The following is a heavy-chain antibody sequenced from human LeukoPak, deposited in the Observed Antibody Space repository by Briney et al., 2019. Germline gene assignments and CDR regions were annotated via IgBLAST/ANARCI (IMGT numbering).Heavy chain of an antibody. CDR2: IKPDGGHQ. V-gene: IGHV3-7*03. J-gene: IGHJ4*02. CDR1: GLTFSDYW. D-gene: IGHD3-3*02. CDR3: AHLGSVDY. Sequence: GGSLRLSCAASGLTFSDYWMSWVRQAPGKGLEWVANIKPDGGHQNYVDSVKGRFSISRDNSKSTLYLQMNSLRAEDTAVYYCAHLGSVDYWGQGTQVTVSS.